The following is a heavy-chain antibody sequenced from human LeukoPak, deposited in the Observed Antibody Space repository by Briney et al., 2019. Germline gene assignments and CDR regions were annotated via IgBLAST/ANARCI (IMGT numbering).Heavy chain of an antibody. CDR1: WSSLGTSGMR. D-gene: IGHD1-26*01. J-gene: IGHJ3*02. V-gene: IGHV2-70*04. Sequence: SGPRLVNPTQILTLIHTLSWSSLGTSGMRGSWIRQPAGTALEGLTRIGWDNDNFYSTSMKTRVNISRDRSNDQVVLTMTNMEPVDKATYYCARIFWEGGFDIWGQGTMVTVSS. CDR3: ARIFWEGGFDI. CDR2: IGWDNDN.